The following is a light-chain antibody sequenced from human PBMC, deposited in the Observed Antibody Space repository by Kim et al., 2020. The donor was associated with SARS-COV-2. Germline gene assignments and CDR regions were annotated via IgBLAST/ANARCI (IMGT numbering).Light chain of an antibody. V-gene: IGKV1-33*01. CDR3: QQYDNLPT. CDR2: DAS. CDR1: QDISNY. Sequence: LSASVGDRVTITCQAIQDISNYLNWYQQKPGKAPKLLIYDASNLETGVPSRFSGSGSGTDFTFTISSLQPEDIATYYCQQYDNLPTFGGGTKLEI. J-gene: IGKJ4*01.